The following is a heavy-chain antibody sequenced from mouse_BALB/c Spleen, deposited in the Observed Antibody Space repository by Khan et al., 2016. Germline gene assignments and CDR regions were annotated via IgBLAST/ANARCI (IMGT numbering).Heavy chain of an antibody. D-gene: IGHD1-1*01. CDR3: VSVDYYPYAMDY. CDR2: IRSKSNNYAT. Sequence: EVQLVESGGGLVQPKGSLKLSCAASGFTFKTYAMNWVRQAPGKGLEWVARIRSKSNNYATYYADSVKDRLTISRDDSPSLLYLQMNNLKTEDTARYYCVSVDYYPYAMDYWGQGTSVTVSS. V-gene: IGHV10-1*02. CDR1: GFTFKTYA. J-gene: IGHJ4*01.